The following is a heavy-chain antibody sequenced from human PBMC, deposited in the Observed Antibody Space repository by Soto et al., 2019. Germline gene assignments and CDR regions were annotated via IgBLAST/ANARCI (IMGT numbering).Heavy chain of an antibody. D-gene: IGHD4-17*01. CDR2: ISYDGCDK. CDR3: AKNLRWYDEDIFDI. J-gene: IGHJ3*02. Sequence: QVQLVESGGGVVQPGRSLRLSCAASGFTFSNYGMHWVRQAPGKGLEWVAVISYDGCDKYYADSVKGRFTISRDNSKNTLYRQMNSLRAEDTTVCYCAKNLRWYDEDIFDIWGHGTMVTVSS. CDR1: GFTFSNYG. V-gene: IGHV3-30*18.